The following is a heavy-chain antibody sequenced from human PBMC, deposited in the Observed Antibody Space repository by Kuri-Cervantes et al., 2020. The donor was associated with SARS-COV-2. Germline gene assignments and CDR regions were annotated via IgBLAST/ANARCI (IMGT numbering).Heavy chain of an antibody. Sequence: GSLRLSCAVYGGSFSGYYWSWIRQPPGKGLEWIGEINHSGSTNYNPSLKSRVTISVDTSKNQFSLKLSSVTAADTAVYYCARQLETTMLYYFDYWGQGTLVTVSS. D-gene: IGHD3-10*02. CDR2: INHSGST. V-gene: IGHV4-34*01. CDR3: ARQLETTMLYYFDY. CDR1: GGSFSGYY. J-gene: IGHJ4*02.